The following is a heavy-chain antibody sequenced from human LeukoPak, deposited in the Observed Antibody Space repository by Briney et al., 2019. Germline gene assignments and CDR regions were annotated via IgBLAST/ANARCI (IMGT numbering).Heavy chain of an antibody. J-gene: IGHJ5*02. CDR3: ARDLAAAAGTSNWFDP. CDR2: INPNSGGT. D-gene: IGHD6-13*01. CDR1: GYTFTGYY. V-gene: IGHV1-2*02. Sequence: ASVKVSCKASGYTFTGYYMHWVRQAPGQGLEWMGWINPNSGGTNYAQKFQGRVTTTRDTSISTAYMELSRLRSDDTAVYYCARDLAAAAGTSNWFDPWGQGTLVTVSS.